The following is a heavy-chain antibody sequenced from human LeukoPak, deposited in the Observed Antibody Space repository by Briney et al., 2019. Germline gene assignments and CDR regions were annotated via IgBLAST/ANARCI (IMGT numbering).Heavy chain of an antibody. CDR1: GFRFSSYV. D-gene: IGHD6-19*01. J-gene: IGHJ3*01. CDR3: AKLGDPGGFSGWGRPFDV. V-gene: IGHV3-23*01. CDR2: IRGSADRK. Sequence: PGGSLRLSCAASGFRFSSYVMTWVRQAPGKGLEWVSSIRGSADRKEYADSVQGRFTISRDNSKNTMYLQMNGLRVEDTAVYYCAKLGDPGGFSGWGRPFDVWGQGTRVTVSP.